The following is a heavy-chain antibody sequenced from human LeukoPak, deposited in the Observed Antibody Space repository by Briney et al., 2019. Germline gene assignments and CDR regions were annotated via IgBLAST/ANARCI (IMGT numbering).Heavy chain of an antibody. CDR3: ARGAAAAGIVWFDP. Sequence: GASVKVSCKASGYTFTSYDINWVRQAPGQGLEWMGWINPNSGGTNYAQKFQGRVTMTRDTSISTAYMELSRLRSDDTAVYYCARGAAAAGIVWFDPWGQGTLVTVSS. J-gene: IGHJ5*02. CDR1: GYTFTSYD. D-gene: IGHD6-13*01. V-gene: IGHV1-2*02. CDR2: INPNSGGT.